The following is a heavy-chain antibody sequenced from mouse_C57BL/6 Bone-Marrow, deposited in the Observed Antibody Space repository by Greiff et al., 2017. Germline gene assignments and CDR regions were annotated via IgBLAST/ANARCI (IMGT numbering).Heavy chain of an antibody. V-gene: IGHV1-63*01. Sequence: VKLQESGAELVRPGTSVKMSCKASGYTFTNYWLGWAKQRPGHGLEWIGDIYPGGGYTNYNEQFKGKATLTADKSSSTAYMQFSSLTSEDSAIYYCARRNYGSSPWFAYWGQGTLVTVSA. CDR2: IYPGGGYT. CDR3: ARRNYGSSPWFAY. CDR1: GYTFTNYW. D-gene: IGHD1-1*01. J-gene: IGHJ3*01.